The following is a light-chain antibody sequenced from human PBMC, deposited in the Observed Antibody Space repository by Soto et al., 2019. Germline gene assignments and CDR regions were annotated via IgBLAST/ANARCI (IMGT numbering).Light chain of an antibody. CDR2: DAS. CDR3: QQYNSYSPTWT. Sequence: DIQMTQSPSTLSASVGDRVTITCRASQSISSWLAWYQQKPGKAPKLLIYDASSLESGVPSRLSGSGSGTEFTLTTSSLQPDDFATYYCQQYNSYSPTWTFGQGTKV. V-gene: IGKV1-5*01. J-gene: IGKJ1*01. CDR1: QSISSW.